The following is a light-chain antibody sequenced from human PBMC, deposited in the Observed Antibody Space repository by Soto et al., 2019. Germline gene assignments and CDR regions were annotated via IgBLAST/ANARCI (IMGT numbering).Light chain of an antibody. CDR2: GAS. Sequence: EIVMTQSPATLSVSPGERATLSCRASQSVSNNLAWHQQKPGQAPRLLIYGASTRATGIPARLSGSGSGTDFTLTISSLQSEDVAVYYCQHYNKWPWTFGQGAKVEIK. V-gene: IGKV3-15*01. CDR1: QSVSNN. CDR3: QHYNKWPWT. J-gene: IGKJ1*01.